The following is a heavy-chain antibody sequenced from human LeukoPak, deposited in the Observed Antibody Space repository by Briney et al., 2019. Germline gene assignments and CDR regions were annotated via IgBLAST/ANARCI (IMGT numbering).Heavy chain of an antibody. J-gene: IGHJ3*02. CDR2: ISGSGGST. CDR1: GFTFSSYA. V-gene: IGHV3-23*01. D-gene: IGHD3-9*01. CDR3: ARDWYDNSDAFDI. Sequence: GGSLRLSCAASGFTFSSYAMSWVRQAPGKGVEWVSAISGSGGSTYYADSVKGRFTISRDNAKNSLYLQMNSLRAEDTAVYYCARDWYDNSDAFDIWGQGTMVTVSS.